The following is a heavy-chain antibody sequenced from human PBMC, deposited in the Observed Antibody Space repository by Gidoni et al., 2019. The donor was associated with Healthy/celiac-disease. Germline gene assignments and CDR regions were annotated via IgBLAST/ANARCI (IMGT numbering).Heavy chain of an antibody. CDR2: IIPIFGTA. V-gene: IGHV1-69*01. D-gene: IGHD2-2*01. Sequence: QVQLVQSGAEVKKPGSSVKVSCKASGGTFSSYAISWVRQAPGQGLEWMGGIIPIFGTANYAQKFQGRVTITADESTSTAYMELSSLRSEDTAVYYCARAAEQGYCSSTSCSGEAFDIWGQGTMVTVSS. CDR1: GGTFSSYA. CDR3: ARAAEQGYCSSTSCSGEAFDI. J-gene: IGHJ3*02.